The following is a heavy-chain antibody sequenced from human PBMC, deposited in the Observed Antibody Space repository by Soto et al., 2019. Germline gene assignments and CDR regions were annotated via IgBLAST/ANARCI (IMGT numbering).Heavy chain of an antibody. CDR3: AQSVVAGFGYYFDY. CDR1: GFSLSSTRVA. D-gene: IGHD6-19*01. Sequence: QITLKESGPTLVKPTHTLTLNCTFSGFSLSSTRVAVGWVRQPPGKALEWLALIYWDDDKRYSPFLKSRLTITKDTSKNQVVLTMTNMDPVDTATYYCAQSVVAGFGYYFDYWGQGTLVTVSS. J-gene: IGHJ4*02. CDR2: IYWDDDK. V-gene: IGHV2-5*02.